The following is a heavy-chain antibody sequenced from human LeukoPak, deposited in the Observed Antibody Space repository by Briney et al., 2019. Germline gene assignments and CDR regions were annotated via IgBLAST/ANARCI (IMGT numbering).Heavy chain of an antibody. CDR3: ASGSSTWSTMGLYFDH. Sequence: GGSLTLSCEGSGFTFSTNYMSWVRQAPGKDLEWVANIKHDGSEKFYVDSVKGRFTVSRDNAKNSVFLQMNSLRADESAVYYCASGSSTWSTMGLYFDHWGQGALVTVSS. CDR2: IKHDGSEK. CDR1: GFTFSTNY. J-gene: IGHJ4*02. V-gene: IGHV3-7*01. D-gene: IGHD6-13*01.